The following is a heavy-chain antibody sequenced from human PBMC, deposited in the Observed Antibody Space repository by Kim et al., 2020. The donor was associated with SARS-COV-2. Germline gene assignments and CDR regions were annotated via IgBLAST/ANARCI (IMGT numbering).Heavy chain of an antibody. Sequence: ASVKVSCKASGYTFTSYYMHWVRQAPGQGLEWMGIINPSGGSTSYAQKFQGRVTMTRDTSTSTVYMELSSLRSEDTAVYYCARDVRNYYDSSGYYFDYWGQGTLVTVSS. D-gene: IGHD3-22*01. CDR3: ARDVRNYYDSSGYYFDY. CDR2: INPSGGST. J-gene: IGHJ4*02. CDR1: GYTFTSYY. V-gene: IGHV1-46*01.